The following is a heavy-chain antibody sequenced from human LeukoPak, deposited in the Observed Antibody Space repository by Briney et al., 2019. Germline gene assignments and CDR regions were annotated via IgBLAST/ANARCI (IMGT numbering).Heavy chain of an antibody. D-gene: IGHD4-23*01. Sequence: PGGSLRLSCAGSGFTFSSYDMHWVRRAPDKGLEWLAFIRYDGTDKYQAASVQGRFTVSRDNSKSTLYLQMNRLRSEDTAVYYCAAGDYGGPFDSWGQGSLVTVSS. CDR2: IRYDGTDK. J-gene: IGHJ4*02. CDR3: AAGDYGGPFDS. V-gene: IGHV3-30*02. CDR1: GFTFSSYD.